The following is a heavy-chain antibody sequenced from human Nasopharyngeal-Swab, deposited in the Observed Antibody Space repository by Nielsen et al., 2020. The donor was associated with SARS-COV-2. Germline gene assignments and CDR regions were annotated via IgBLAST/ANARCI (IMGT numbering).Heavy chain of an antibody. D-gene: IGHD6-19*01. V-gene: IGHV3-21*01. CDR1: GFTFSSYS. CDR3: ARDDGQWLNPVYYFDY. Sequence: SLKISCAASGFTFSSYSMNWVRQAPGKWLEWVSSISSSSSYIYYADSVKGRFTISRDNAKNSLYLQMNSLIAEDTAVYYCARDDGQWLNPVYYFDYWGQGTLVTVSS. CDR2: ISSSSSYI. J-gene: IGHJ4*02.